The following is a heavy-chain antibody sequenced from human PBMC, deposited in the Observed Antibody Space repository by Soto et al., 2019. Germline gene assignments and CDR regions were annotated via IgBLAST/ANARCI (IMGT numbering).Heavy chain of an antibody. CDR3: AKANERFLDWIPHH. Sequence: SVKVSCKAFGGTFSSYAFTWVRQAPGQGLEWMGGIIPIFGSSYYSQRFQGRVTITANESTSTAYMELSSLRSDDTAVYYCAKANERFLDWIPHHWGQGTLVTVSS. V-gene: IGHV1-69*13. J-gene: IGHJ5*02. D-gene: IGHD3-3*01. CDR1: GGTFSSYA. CDR2: IIPIFGSS.